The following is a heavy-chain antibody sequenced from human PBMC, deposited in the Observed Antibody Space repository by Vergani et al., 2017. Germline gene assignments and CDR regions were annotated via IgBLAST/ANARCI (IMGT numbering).Heavy chain of an antibody. Sequence: QVQLVQSGAEVKKPGSSVKVSCKASGGTFSSFAISWVRQAPGQGLEWMGGIIPIFGTANYAQKFQGRVTITADESTSTAYMELSSLRYEDTAVYYCARGVCSSTSCLYYYYMDVWGKGTTVTVSS. J-gene: IGHJ6*03. V-gene: IGHV1-69*01. D-gene: IGHD2-2*01. CDR2: IIPIFGTA. CDR1: GGTFSSFA. CDR3: ARGVCSSTSCLYYYYMDV.